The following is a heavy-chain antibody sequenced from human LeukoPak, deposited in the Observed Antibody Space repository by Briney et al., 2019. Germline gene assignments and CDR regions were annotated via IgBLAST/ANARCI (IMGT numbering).Heavy chain of an antibody. V-gene: IGHV3-66*02. CDR2: IYSGGST. CDR1: GFTVSSNY. D-gene: IGHD3-22*01. CDR3: AREDSSGYYFFDY. J-gene: IGHJ4*02. Sequence: PGGSLRLSCAASGFTVSSNYMSWVRQAPGKGLEWVSVIYSGGSTYYADSVKGRFTISRDNSKNTLYLQMNSLRAEDTAVYYCAREDSSGYYFFDYWGQGTLVTVSS.